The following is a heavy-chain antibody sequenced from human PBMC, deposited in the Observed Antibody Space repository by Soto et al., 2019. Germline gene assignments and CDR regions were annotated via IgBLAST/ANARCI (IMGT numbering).Heavy chain of an antibody. CDR3: ARTMVRGVIILLPRGGATDY. D-gene: IGHD3-10*01. CDR1: GFTFSSYS. V-gene: IGHV3-21*01. Sequence: SLRLSCAASGFTFSSYSMNWVRQAPGKGLEWVSSISSSSSYIYYADSVKGRFTISRDNAKNSLYLQMNSLRAEDTAVYYCARTMVRGVIILLPRGGATDYWGQGTLVTVSS. J-gene: IGHJ4*02. CDR2: ISSSSSYI.